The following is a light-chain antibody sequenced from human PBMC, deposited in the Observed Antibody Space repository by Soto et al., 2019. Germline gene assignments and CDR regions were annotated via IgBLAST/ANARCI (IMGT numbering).Light chain of an antibody. J-gene: IGKJ5*01. CDR1: QTVSTAY. Sequence: EIVLTQSPGTFSLAPGERATLSCMTSQTVSTAYFAWYQQRPGQAPRLLFYDASTRATGIPDRFSCSGSGRDFTPTISRLEPEDSAVYYCQQFGSSPITFGQGTRLEIK. CDR2: DAS. V-gene: IGKV3-20*01. CDR3: QQFGSSPIT.